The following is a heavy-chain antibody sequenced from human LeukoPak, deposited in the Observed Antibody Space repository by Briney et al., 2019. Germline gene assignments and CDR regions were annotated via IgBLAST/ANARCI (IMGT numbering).Heavy chain of an antibody. CDR2: IKQDGSQ. V-gene: IGHV3-7*01. CDR3: ARGPDYGXRLDFFDY. Sequence: GGSLRLSCAASGFTFSRHWMGWVRQAPGKGPEWVASIKQDGSQYYVDSVKGRFIISRDNAKNSLYLQMNSLRAEDTAVYSCARGPDYGXRLDFFDYWGQGTLVTVSS. D-gene: IGHD4-17*01. J-gene: IGHJ4*02. CDR1: GFTFSRHW.